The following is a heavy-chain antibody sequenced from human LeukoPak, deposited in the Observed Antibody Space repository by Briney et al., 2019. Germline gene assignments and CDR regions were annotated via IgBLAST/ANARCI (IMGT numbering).Heavy chain of an antibody. CDR2: IYHSGST. D-gene: IGHD6-13*01. J-gene: IGHJ5*02. CDR3: ARDLLIAAAGKGGDWFDP. V-gene: IGHV4-38-2*02. Sequence: SETLSLTCTVSGYSISSGYYWGWIRQPPGKGLKWIGSIYHSGSTYYNPSLKSRVTISVDTSKNQFSLKLSSVTAADTAVYYCARDLLIAAAGKGGDWFDPWGQGTLVTVSS. CDR1: GYSISSGYY.